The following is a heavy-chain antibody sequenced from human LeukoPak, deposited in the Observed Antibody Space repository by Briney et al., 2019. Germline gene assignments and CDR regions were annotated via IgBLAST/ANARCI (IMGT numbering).Heavy chain of an antibody. CDR3: ARVTGYMIEDQFDY. Sequence: ASVKVSCKASGGTFSNYGFSWVRQAPGQGREWMGGIIPIFGTANYAQKFQGRVTIAADKSTSTAYMELSSLRSEDTAVYYCARVTGYMIEDQFDYWGQGTLVTVSS. CDR1: GGTFSNYG. J-gene: IGHJ4*02. CDR2: IIPIFGTA. D-gene: IGHD3-22*01. V-gene: IGHV1-69*06.